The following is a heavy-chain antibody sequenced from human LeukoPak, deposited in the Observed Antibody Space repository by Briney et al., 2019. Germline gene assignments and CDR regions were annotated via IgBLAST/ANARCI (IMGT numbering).Heavy chain of an antibody. CDR2: IKQDGSER. V-gene: IGHV3-7*05. CDR3: ARGLRYCSSTSCKYWYFDL. CDR1: GFTFRSYW. Sequence: GDSLRHSYAASGFTFRSYWMGWVRQPPAKGLQGVANIKQDGSERYYVDSVKGRFTISRDNAKNSLYLQMNSLRAEDTAVYYCARGLRYCSSTSCKYWYFDLWGRGTLVTVSS. D-gene: IGHD2-2*01. J-gene: IGHJ2*01.